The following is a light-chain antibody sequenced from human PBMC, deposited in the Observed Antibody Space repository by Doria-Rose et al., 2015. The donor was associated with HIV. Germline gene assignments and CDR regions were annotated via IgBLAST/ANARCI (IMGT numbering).Light chain of an antibody. CDR1: QSFSSTY. CDR3: HQYGTSWT. J-gene: IGKJ1*01. CDR2: DGS. Sequence: EIVLTQSPGTLSLSPGERATLSCRAGQSFSSTYLAWCQQKPGQAPSLLIYDGSTRATGIPDRFSASGSGTDFTLTINRLEPEDFALYYCHQYGTSWTFGQGTKVEI. V-gene: IGKV3-20*01.